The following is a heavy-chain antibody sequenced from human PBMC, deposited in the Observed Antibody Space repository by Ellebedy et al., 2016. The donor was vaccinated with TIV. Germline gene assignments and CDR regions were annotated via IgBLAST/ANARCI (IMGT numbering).Heavy chain of an antibody. CDR2: IIGDGSKT. CDR1: GFTFSNHW. Sequence: PGGSLRLSCAASGFTFSNHWMYWVRQAPGKGLLYIARIIGDGSKTSYAASVKGRFTISRDNAKNTLYLQLNRLGADDTAVYYCARDNDYKIDYWGQGTLVTVSS. D-gene: IGHD4-11*01. CDR3: ARDNDYKIDY. V-gene: IGHV3-74*01. J-gene: IGHJ4*02.